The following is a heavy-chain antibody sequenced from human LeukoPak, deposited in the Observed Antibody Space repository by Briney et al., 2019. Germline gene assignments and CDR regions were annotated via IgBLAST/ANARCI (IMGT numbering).Heavy chain of an antibody. D-gene: IGHD1-14*01. CDR1: GGSISSSNW. CDR3: ARWYEVPDY. J-gene: IGHJ4*02. Sequence: SETLSLTCAVSGGSISSSNWWSWVRQPPGKGLEWIGEIYHSGSTNYSPSLKSRVTMSVDKSKNQFSLKLTSVTAADTAVYYCARWYEVPDYWGQGTVVTVSS. CDR2: IYHSGST. V-gene: IGHV4-4*02.